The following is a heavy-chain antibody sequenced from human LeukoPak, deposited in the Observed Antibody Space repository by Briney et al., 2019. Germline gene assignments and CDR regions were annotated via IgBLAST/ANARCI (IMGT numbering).Heavy chain of an antibody. D-gene: IGHD2-15*01. CDR3: ARDQVARDIVVVLTATGTIDY. V-gene: IGHV1-2*02. Sequence: ASVKVSCKASGYTFTGYYMHWVRQAPGHGLEWMGWINPNSGGTTYAQKFQGRVTMTRGTSISTAYMELSRPGSDDTAVYYCARDQVARDIVVVLTATGTIDYWGQGTLVTVSS. CDR2: INPNSGGT. CDR1: GYTFTGYY. J-gene: IGHJ4*02.